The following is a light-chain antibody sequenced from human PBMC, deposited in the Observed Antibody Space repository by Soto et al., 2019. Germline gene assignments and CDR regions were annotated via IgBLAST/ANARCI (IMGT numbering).Light chain of an antibody. CDR3: RSYALTGTPQVV. CDR1: SSDVGGYNY. J-gene: IGLJ2*01. CDR2: DVS. Sequence: QSALTQPASVSGSPGQSITISCTGTSSDVGGYNYVSWYQQHPGKAPKLMIYDVSNRPAGVSNRFSGSKSGNTASLTISGLQAEDEADYYCRSYALTGTPQVVFGGGTKVTVL. V-gene: IGLV2-14*01.